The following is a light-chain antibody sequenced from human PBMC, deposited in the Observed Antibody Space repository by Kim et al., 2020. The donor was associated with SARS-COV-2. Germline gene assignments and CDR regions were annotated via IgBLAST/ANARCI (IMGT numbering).Light chain of an antibody. Sequence: SQGQRATPSCSASQNVDSASLAWYQQKPGQAPSLLIYATSTRATGIPDRFSGSGSGTDFTLTINRLETEDFAVYYCQQYGGSPLYSFGQGTKLEI. CDR2: ATS. V-gene: IGKV3-20*01. CDR1: QNVDSAS. CDR3: QQYGGSPLYS. J-gene: IGKJ2*03.